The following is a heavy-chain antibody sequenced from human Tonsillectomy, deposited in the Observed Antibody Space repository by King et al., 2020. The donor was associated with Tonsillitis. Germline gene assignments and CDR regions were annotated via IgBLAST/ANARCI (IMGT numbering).Heavy chain of an antibody. J-gene: IGHJ2*01. CDR3: AKDRTVTGYWYFDL. D-gene: IGHD4-17*01. CDR2: ISYDGSNK. Sequence: VQLVESGGGVVQPGRSLRLSCAASGFTFSSYGMHWVRQAPGKGLEWVAVISYDGSNKYYADSVKGRFTISRDNSKNTLYLQMNTLRAEDTAVYYLAKDRTVTGYWYFDLWGRGTLVTVSS. CDR1: GFTFSSYG. V-gene: IGHV3-30*18.